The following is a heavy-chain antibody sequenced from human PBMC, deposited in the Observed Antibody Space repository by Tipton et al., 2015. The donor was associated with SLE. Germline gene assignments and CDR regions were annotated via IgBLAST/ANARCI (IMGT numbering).Heavy chain of an antibody. CDR3: ARDRDSSGYRGIDF. CDR1: GGSFSGYY. CDR2: INHSGST. J-gene: IGHJ4*02. V-gene: IGHV4-34*01. Sequence: TLSLTCAVYGGSFSGYYWTWIRQPPGKGLEWIGDINHSGSTNYNPSLKSRVTISVDTSKRQFSLKLRSVTAADTAVYYCARDRDSSGYRGIDFWGQGTLVIVSS. D-gene: IGHD3-22*01.